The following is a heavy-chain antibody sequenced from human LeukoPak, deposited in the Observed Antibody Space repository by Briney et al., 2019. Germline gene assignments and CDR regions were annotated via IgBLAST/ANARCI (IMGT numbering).Heavy chain of an antibody. J-gene: IGHJ4*02. Sequence: SATLSLTCTVSGGSISSSGYYWGWIRQPPGKGLEWIGTIYYSGSTYYNPSLKSRVTISVDTSKNQFSLKLSSVTAADTAVYYCARFRTLTTHFDYWGQGTLVTVSS. V-gene: IGHV4-39*01. D-gene: IGHD4-11*01. CDR2: IYYSGST. CDR3: ARFRTLTTHFDY. CDR1: GGSISSSGYY.